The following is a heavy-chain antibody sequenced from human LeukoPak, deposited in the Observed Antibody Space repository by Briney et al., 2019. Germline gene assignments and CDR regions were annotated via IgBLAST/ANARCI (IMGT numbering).Heavy chain of an antibody. CDR3: AKDLMAAAGTVYFQH. CDR1: GFTFSNYA. V-gene: IGHV3-23*01. CDR2: ISGSGGST. Sequence: GGSLRLSCAASGFTFSNYAMSWVRQAPGKGLEWVSTISGSGGSTFYADSVKGRFTISRDNSKHSLYLQLNNLRAEDTAIYYCAKDLMAAAGTVYFQHWGQGTLVTVSS. J-gene: IGHJ1*01. D-gene: IGHD6-13*01.